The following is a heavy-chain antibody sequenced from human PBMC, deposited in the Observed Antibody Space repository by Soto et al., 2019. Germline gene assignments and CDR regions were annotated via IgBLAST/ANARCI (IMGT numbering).Heavy chain of an antibody. J-gene: IGHJ4*02. CDR1: GYTFTGYY. CDR2: INPNTGGA. V-gene: IGHV1-2*02. Sequence: QVQLVQSGTEVKRPGASVKVSCTASGYTFTGYYIHWVRQAPGQGLEWMGWINPNTGGASSAQKFQGRVTMTRDTSISTAYMELSRLRSDDTAVYYCARDLDGGKGTTPQSWGQGTLVTVSP. CDR3: ARDLDGGKGTTPQS. D-gene: IGHD2-15*01.